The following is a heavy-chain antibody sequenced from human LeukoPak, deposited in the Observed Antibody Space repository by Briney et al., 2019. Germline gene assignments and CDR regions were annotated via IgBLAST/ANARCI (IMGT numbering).Heavy chain of an antibody. CDR3: ARASFTIPDAFDI. D-gene: IGHD3-3*01. CDR1: GGSISSHY. V-gene: IGHV4-59*11. J-gene: IGHJ3*02. CDR2: IYYSGST. Sequence: PSETLSLTCTVSGGSISSHYWSWIRQPPGKGLEWIGYIYYSGSTNYNPSLKSRVTISVDTSKNQFSLKLSSVTAADTAVYYCARASFTIPDAFDIWGQGTMVTVSS.